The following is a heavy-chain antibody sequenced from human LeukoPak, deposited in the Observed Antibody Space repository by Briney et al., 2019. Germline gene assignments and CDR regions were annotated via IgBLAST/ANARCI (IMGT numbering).Heavy chain of an antibody. CDR2: ISGCGGST. CDR1: GFTFSCYA. Sequence: GGSLILSCAASGFTFSCYAVRWVPQAPGRGVEWVSAISGCGGSTYYADSVKGRFTISRDNSKNTLYLQMNRLRAEDTAVYYCTTGDYDILTGHLSIDYWGQGTLVTVSS. CDR3: TTGDYDILTGHLSIDY. V-gene: IGHV3-23*01. J-gene: IGHJ4*02. D-gene: IGHD3-9*01.